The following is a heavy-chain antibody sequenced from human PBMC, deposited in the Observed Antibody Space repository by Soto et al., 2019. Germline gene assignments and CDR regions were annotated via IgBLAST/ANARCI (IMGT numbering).Heavy chain of an antibody. D-gene: IGHD6-19*01. CDR2: INHSGSA. CDR1: GGSFSGYY. V-gene: IGHV4-34*01. Sequence: PSETLSLTCAVYGGSFSGYYWTWIRQTPGKGLQWIGQINHSGSASYNPSLKSRVSISVHTSNSQFSLELSSVTAADTAVYYCARGLITGSHYSGGWYYFDSWGQGTLVTVSS. CDR3: ARGLITGSHYSGGWYYFDS. J-gene: IGHJ4*02.